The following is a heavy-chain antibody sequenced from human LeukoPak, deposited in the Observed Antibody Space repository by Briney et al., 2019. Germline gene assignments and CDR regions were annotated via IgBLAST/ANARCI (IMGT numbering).Heavy chain of an antibody. CDR3: ARDRTRRWLQQDGFDI. Sequence: ASVKVSCKAAGYTFTSYDINWVRQGTGQGLEWMGWMNPNSGNTGYAQKFQGRVTMTRNTSISTAYMDLSSLRSEDTAVYYCARDRTRRWLQQDGFDIWGQGTMVTVSS. D-gene: IGHD5-24*01. V-gene: IGHV1-8*01. CDR2: MNPNSGNT. J-gene: IGHJ3*02. CDR1: GYTFTSYD.